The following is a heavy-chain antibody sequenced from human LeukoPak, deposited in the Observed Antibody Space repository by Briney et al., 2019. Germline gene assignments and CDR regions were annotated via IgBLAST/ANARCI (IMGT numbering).Heavy chain of an antibody. CDR3: ARDSDTNSHYSSFDY. CDR2: MWYDGTKK. D-gene: IGHD2-8*01. Sequence: PGGSLRLSCAASGFTLRSYGMHWVRQAPGKGLEWVAVMWYDGTKKYYADSVKGRFIISKDNSKNTVYAQMNSLRVEDTAVYYCARDSDTNSHYSSFDYWGQGTLVTVS. V-gene: IGHV3-33*01. CDR1: GFTLRSYG. J-gene: IGHJ4*02.